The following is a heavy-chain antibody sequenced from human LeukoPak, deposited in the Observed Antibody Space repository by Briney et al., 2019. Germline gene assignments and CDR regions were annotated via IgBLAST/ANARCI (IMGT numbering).Heavy chain of an antibody. CDR2: MYYSGST. D-gene: IGHD2-15*01. J-gene: IGHJ6*03. CDR3: ARGRRVVVVLGATRTHRDYYMDV. V-gene: IGHV4-39*07. CDR1: GFTFSSYW. Sequence: PGGSLRLSCAASGFTFSSYWMSWVRQAPGKGLEWIGSMYYSGSTYYNPSLKSRVTISLDTSKNQFSLKLSSVTAADTAVYYCARGRRVVVVLGATRTHRDYYMDVWGKGTTVTVSS.